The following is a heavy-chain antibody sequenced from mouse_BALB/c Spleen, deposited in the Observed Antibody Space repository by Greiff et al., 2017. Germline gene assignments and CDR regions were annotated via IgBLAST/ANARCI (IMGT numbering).Heavy chain of an antibody. V-gene: IGHV1-20*01. D-gene: IGHD1-1*01. J-gene: IGHJ3*01. CDR3: ARDSYYGSSYAY. CDR2: INPYNGDT. Sequence: EVKLVESGPELVKPGASVKISCKASGYSFTGYFMNWVMQSHGKSLEWIGRINPYNGDTFYNQKFKGKATLTVDKSSSTAYMELARLTSEDSAIYYCARDSYYGSSYAYWGQGTPVTVSA. CDR1: GYSFTGYF.